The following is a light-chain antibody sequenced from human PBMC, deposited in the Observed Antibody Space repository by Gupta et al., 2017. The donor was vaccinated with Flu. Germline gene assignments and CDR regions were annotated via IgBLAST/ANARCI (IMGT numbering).Light chain of an antibody. CDR3: QQENSYPYI. CDR1: QSISSW. Sequence: DIQMTQSPSTLSASVGDRVTITCRASQSISSWLAWYQQKPGKAPKLLIYKASSLESGVPSRFSGSGSGTEFTLTISSLQPDDFATYYCQQENSYPYIFGQGTKLDIK. V-gene: IGKV1-5*03. CDR2: KAS. J-gene: IGKJ2*01.